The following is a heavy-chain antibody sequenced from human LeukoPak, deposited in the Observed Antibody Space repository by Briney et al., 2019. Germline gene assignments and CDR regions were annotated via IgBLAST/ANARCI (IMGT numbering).Heavy chain of an antibody. J-gene: IGHJ4*02. Sequence: SETLSLTCTVSGVSISDYYWSWIRQPPGKGLGWIGYVYNSGSTNYNPSLKSRVTIAVDMSKNQFSLKLSSVTAADTAVFYCARHGFIEHCSSTSCYRPFDYWGQGILVTVSS. CDR1: GVSISDYY. CDR3: ARHGFIEHCSSTSCYRPFDY. D-gene: IGHD2-2*01. CDR2: VYNSGST. V-gene: IGHV4-59*08.